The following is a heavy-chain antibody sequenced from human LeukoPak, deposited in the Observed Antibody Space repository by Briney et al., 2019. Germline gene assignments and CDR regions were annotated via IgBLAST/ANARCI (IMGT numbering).Heavy chain of an antibody. CDR2: FKTKYNQV. D-gene: IGHD4-11*01. Sequence: GGSLRLACVASGFTFSDYAMNSVRQGPGKGQEWVSTFKTKYNQVYYAESRRGRFTISTGNSKKTVYLQMNSLRGEDTALYYCARSVPDYTRFDYWGQGALVTVSS. J-gene: IGHJ4*02. CDR1: GFTFSDYA. V-gene: IGHV3-23*05. CDR3: ARSVPDYTRFDY.